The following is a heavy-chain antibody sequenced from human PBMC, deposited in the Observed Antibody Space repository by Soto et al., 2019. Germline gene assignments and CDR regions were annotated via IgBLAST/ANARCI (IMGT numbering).Heavy chain of an antibody. D-gene: IGHD4-17*01. CDR3: ATAKVEAPTTVTHYYYYYGMDG. V-gene: IGHV1-24*01. CDR1: GYTLTEVS. CDR2: FDPEDGET. J-gene: IGHJ6*02. Sequence: GASVKVSCKVSGYTLTEVSMHWVRPAPRTVLQWMGGFDPEDGETIYAQKFQGRVTMTEDTSTDTAYMELSSLRSEDTAVYYCATAKVEAPTTVTHYYYYYGMDGWVQGTTVAFSS.